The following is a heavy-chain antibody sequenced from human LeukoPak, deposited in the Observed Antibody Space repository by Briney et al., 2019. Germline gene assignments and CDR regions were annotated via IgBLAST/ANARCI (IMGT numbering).Heavy chain of an antibody. D-gene: IGHD3-3*01. J-gene: IGHJ4*02. V-gene: IGHV4-39*01. Sequence: SETLSLTCTVSGGSISSSSDYWGWIRQPPGKGLEWIGSIYYSGSTYYNPSLKSRVTISVDTSKNQFSLKLSSVTAADTAVYYCAIVMVFGVVITPPFDYWGQGTLVTVSS. CDR2: IYYSGST. CDR1: GGSISSSSDY. CDR3: AIVMVFGVVITPPFDY.